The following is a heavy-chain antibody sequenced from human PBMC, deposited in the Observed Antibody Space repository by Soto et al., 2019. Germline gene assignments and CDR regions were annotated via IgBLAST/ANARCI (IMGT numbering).Heavy chain of an antibody. Sequence: SETLSLTCTVSGDSISSYYWTWIRQPPGKGLEYIGYIYYSGRTYYNPSLKSRVTISVDTSKNQFSLKLSSVTAADTTENYYARGHLGITTTGTWYDFDYWGQGTLVTVSS. J-gene: IGHJ4*02. CDR2: IYYSGRT. V-gene: IGHV4-59*01. D-gene: IGHD2-15*01. CDR1: GDSISSYY. CDR3: ARGHLGITTTGTWYDFDY.